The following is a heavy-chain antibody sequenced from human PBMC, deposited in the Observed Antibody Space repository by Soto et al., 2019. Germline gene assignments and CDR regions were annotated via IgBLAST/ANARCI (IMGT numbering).Heavy chain of an antibody. J-gene: IGHJ6*02. CDR3: ARDLDDYDFWSGYWRHVPYGMDV. CDR2: ISSSSSYI. D-gene: IGHD3-3*01. CDR1: GFTFSSYS. V-gene: IGHV3-21*01. Sequence: PGGSLRLSCAASGFTFSSYSMNWVRQAPGKGLEWVSSISSSSSYIYYADSVKGRFTISRDNAKNSLYLQMNSLRAEDTAVYYCARDLDDYDFWSGYWRHVPYGMDVWGQGTTVTVSS.